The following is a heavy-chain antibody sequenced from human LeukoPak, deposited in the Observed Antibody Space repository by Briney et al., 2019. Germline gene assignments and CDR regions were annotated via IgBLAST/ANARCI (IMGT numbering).Heavy chain of an antibody. CDR1: GFTFRDSA. CDR2: ISYSGGNA. J-gene: IGHJ2*01. Sequence: GGSLRLSCAASGFTFRDSAMTWVRHVPGKGLEWVSLISYSGGNAYYADSVKGRFTISRDNTKNTLYVQMNSLRVDDTAVYYCAKDADLYFDLWGRGTQVTVSS. CDR3: AKDADLYFDL. V-gene: IGHV3-23*01.